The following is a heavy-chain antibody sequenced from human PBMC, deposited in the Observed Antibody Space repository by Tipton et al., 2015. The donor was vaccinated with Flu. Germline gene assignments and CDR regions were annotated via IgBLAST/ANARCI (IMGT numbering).Heavy chain of an antibody. CDR2: INNDGSAI. D-gene: IGHD6-25*01. J-gene: IGHJ2*01. CDR3: ARDLGRPAHDWYFDL. V-gene: IGHV3-74*01. CDR1: GFSFSSYW. Sequence: SLRLSCAASGFSFSSYWMSWVRQAPGKGLVWVSRINNDGSAISYAESEKGRFTVSRDDAKNTLYLQMNSLRDEDTAVYYCARDLGRPAHDWYFDLWGRGTLVTVS.